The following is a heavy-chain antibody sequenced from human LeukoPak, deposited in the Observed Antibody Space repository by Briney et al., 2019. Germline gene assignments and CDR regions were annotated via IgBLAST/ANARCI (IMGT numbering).Heavy chain of an antibody. D-gene: IGHD1-26*01. CDR2: IIPALTMT. CDR1: GGTFRSYA. Sequence: SVKVSCKTSGGTFRSYAINWVRQAPGQGLEWMGRIIPALTMTNYAQKFQGRVTIIADKSTSTAYMEMTSLRSEDTAVYYCARSLMGRDYFDFWGQGSQVTVSS. CDR3: ARSLMGRDYFDF. J-gene: IGHJ4*02. V-gene: IGHV1-69*04.